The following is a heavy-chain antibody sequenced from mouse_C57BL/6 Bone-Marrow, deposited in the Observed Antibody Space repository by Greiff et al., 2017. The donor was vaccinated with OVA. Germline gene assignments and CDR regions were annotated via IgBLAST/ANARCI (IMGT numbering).Heavy chain of an antibody. CDR1: GYAFSSSW. D-gene: IGHD2-1*01. J-gene: IGHJ3*01. V-gene: IGHV1-82*01. Sequence: VKLQESGPELVKPGASVKISCKASGYAFSSSWMNWVKQRPGKGLEWIGRIYPGDGDTNYNGKFKGKATLTADKSSSTAYMQLSSLTSEDSAVYFCARTFYYGNSAWFAYWGQGTLVTVSA. CDR2: IYPGDGDT. CDR3: ARTFYYGNSAWFAY.